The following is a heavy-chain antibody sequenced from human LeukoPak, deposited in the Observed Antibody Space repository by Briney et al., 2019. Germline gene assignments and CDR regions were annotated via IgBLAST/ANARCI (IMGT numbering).Heavy chain of an antibody. CDR2: INPKNGGT. CDR1: GYTFTTYY. CDR3: ARDPSNRYYTDV. J-gene: IGHJ6*03. V-gene: IGHV1-2*02. D-gene: IGHD1-14*01. Sequence: ASVKVSCKPSGYTFTTYYLHWVRQAPGQGLEWMGWINPKNGGTNYAQKFRGRFTMTRGTSINTAYMELSGLTSDDTAVYYCARDPSNRYYTDVWGIGTTVTVSS.